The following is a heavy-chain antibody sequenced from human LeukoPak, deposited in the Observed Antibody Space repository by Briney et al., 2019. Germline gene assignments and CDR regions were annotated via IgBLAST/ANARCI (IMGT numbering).Heavy chain of an antibody. D-gene: IGHD6-13*01. V-gene: IGHV3-21*01. J-gene: IGHJ4*02. CDR1: GFTFSSYW. CDR2: ISSNSRHI. CDR3: ARVLEAAAFDY. Sequence: GGSLRLSCAASGFTFSSYWMSWVRQAPGKGLEWVSSISSNSRHIYYADSVKGRFTISRDNAKNSLYLQMNSLRAEDTAVYYCARVLEAAAFDYWGQGTLVTVSS.